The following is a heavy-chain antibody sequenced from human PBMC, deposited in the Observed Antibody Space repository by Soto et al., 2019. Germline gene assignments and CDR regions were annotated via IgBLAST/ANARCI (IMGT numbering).Heavy chain of an antibody. Sequence: SETLSLTCAVYGGSFSSYYWSWIRQPPGKGLEWIGEINHSGSTNYNPSLKSRVTISVDTSKNQFSLKLSSVTAADTAVYYCAREREGDTMIVVVDAFDIWGQGTMVTVSS. CDR1: GGSFSSYY. J-gene: IGHJ3*02. V-gene: IGHV4-34*01. CDR3: AREREGDTMIVVVDAFDI. CDR2: INHSGST. D-gene: IGHD3-22*01.